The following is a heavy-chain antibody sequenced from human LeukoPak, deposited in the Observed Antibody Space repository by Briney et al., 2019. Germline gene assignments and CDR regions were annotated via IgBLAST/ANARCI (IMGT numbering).Heavy chain of an antibody. Sequence: SETLSLTCTVSGVSISSYYWSWIRQPPGKGLEWIVYINYSGSTNYNPSLKSRVTISVDTSKNHFSPKLSSVTAADTAVYYCARQTNYYDSSGYYEPLNYWYFDLWGRGTLVTVSS. V-gene: IGHV4-59*08. CDR2: INYSGST. D-gene: IGHD3-22*01. CDR1: GVSISSYY. J-gene: IGHJ2*01. CDR3: ARQTNYYDSSGYYEPLNYWYFDL.